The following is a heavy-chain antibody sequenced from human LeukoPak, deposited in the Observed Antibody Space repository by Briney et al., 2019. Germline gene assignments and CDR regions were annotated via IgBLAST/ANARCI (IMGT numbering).Heavy chain of an antibody. Sequence: SETLSLTCTVSGGSISSGGYYWSWIRQPPGKGLEWIGYIYHSGSTYYNPSLKSRVTISVDRSKNQFSLKLSSVTAADRAVYYCARSPSSIAARLGTYYFDYWGQGTLVTVSS. V-gene: IGHV4-30-2*01. J-gene: IGHJ4*02. CDR3: ARSPSSIAARLGTYYFDY. D-gene: IGHD6-6*01. CDR2: IYHSGST. CDR1: GGSISSGGYY.